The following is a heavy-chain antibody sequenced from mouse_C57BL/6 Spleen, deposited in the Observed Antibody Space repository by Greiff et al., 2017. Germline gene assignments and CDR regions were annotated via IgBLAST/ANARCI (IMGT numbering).Heavy chain of an antibody. J-gene: IGHJ2*01. CDR3: ARGGIYYCGSSLFDY. CDR1: GYTFTSYW. CDR2: IYPGSGST. Sequence: QVQLQQSGAELVKPGASVTMSCKASGYTFTSYWITWVKQRPGQGLGWIGDIYPGSGSTNYNEKFKSKATLTVDTSSSTAYMQLSSLTSEYSAVYYCARGGIYYCGSSLFDYWGQGTTRTVSS. D-gene: IGHD1-1*01. V-gene: IGHV1-55*01.